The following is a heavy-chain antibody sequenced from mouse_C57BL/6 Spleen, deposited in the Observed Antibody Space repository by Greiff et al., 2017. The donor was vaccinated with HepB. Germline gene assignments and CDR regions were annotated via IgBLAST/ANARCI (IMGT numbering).Heavy chain of an antibody. CDR3: ARDYGSGYFDV. J-gene: IGHJ1*03. CDR2: ISYSGST. V-gene: IGHV3-1*01. Sequence: VQLKESGPGMVKPSQSLSLTCTVTGYSITSGYDWHWIRHAPGNKREWMGYISYSGSTNYNPSLKSRISITHDTSKNHVFLKLNSVTTEDTATYCGARDYGSGYFDVWGTGTTVTVSS. D-gene: IGHD1-1*01. CDR1: GYSITSGYD.